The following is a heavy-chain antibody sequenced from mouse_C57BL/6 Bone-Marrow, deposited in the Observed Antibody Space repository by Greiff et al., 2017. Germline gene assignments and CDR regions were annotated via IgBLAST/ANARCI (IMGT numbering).Heavy chain of an antibody. D-gene: IGHD2-4*01. CDR2: INPYNGGT. J-gene: IGHJ1*03. CDR1: GYTFTDYY. CDR3: ARMRKDYGWYFDV. Sequence: VQLKESGPVLVKPGASVKMSCKASGYTFTDYYMNWVKQSHGKSLEWIGVINPYNGGTSYNQKFKGKATLTVDKSSSAAYMELNSLTSEDSAVYYCARMRKDYGWYFDVWGTGTTVTVSS. V-gene: IGHV1-19*01.